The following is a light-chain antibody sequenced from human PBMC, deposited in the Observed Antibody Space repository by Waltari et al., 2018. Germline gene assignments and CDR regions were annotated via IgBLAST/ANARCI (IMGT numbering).Light chain of an antibody. CDR3: SAYMSRSISYVI. V-gene: IGLV2-14*01. CDR2: NVT. J-gene: IGLJ2*01. CDR1: SSNFADYNF. Sequence: QPALTQPASMSASPGQAVTISCTGPSSNFADYNFVSWSQHHPGKGPKLIIYNVTNRASGVSSRFSCSKSGNRASLTISGLQAEDEADYYCSAYMSRSISYVIFGGGTKLTVL.